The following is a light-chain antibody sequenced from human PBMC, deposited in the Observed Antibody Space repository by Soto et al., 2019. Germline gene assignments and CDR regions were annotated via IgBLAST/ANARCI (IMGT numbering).Light chain of an antibody. J-gene: IGKJ1*01. CDR2: GVS. CDR3: QQYGTSPRT. CDR1: QSVRYNY. V-gene: IGKV3-20*01. Sequence: DIVLPQSPGTLSLSPGEGATLSCRASQSVRYNYLAWYQQKPGQAPRLLIYGVSTRATGIPDRFSGSGSGTDFTLTISRLDPEDFAVYYCQQYGTSPRTFGQGTKVDI.